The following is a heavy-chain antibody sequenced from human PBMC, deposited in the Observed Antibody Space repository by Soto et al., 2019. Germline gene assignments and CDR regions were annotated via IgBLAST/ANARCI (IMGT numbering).Heavy chain of an antibody. D-gene: IGHD2-2*01. V-gene: IGHV4-31*03. CDR2: IYYSGST. Sequence: QVQLQESGPGLVKPSQTLSLTCTVSGGSISSGGYYWSWIRQHPGKGLEWIGYIYYSGSTYYNPSLKSRVTLSVDTSKNQFSLKLSSVTAADTAVYYCARGPGGYCSSTSCKRRGWFDPWGQGTLVTVSS. CDR1: GGSISSGGYY. J-gene: IGHJ5*02. CDR3: ARGPGGYCSSTSCKRRGWFDP.